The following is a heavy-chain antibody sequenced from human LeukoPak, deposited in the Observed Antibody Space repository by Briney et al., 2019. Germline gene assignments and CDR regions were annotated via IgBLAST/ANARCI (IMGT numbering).Heavy chain of an antibody. CDR3: AKDASAAGNFDY. CDR2: ISGGGGST. V-gene: IGHV3-23*01. D-gene: IGHD6-13*01. Sequence: PGGSLRLSCAPSGFTFSSYAMSWVRQAPGEGLEWVSAISGGGGSTYYADSVKGRFTISRDNSKNTLYLQMNSLRAEDTAVYYCAKDASAAGNFDYWGQGTLVTVSS. CDR1: GFTFSSYA. J-gene: IGHJ4*02.